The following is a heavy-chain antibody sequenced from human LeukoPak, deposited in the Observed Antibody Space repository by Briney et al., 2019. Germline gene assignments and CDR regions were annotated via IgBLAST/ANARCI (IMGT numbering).Heavy chain of an antibody. J-gene: IGHJ4*02. CDR1: GYTFTGYY. CDR3: ARGHSYGGSCPVGY. V-gene: IGHV1-2*02. Sequence: GASVKVSFKASGYTFTGYYMHWVRQAPGQGLEWMGWINPNSGGTNYAQKFQGRVTMTRDTSISTAYMELSRLRSDDTAVYYCARGHSYGGSCPVGYWGQGTLVAVSS. D-gene: IGHD2-15*01. CDR2: INPNSGGT.